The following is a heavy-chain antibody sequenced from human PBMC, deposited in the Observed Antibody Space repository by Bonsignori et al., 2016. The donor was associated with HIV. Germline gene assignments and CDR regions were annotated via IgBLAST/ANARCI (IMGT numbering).Heavy chain of an antibody. CDR2: IYHSGST. Sequence: WIRQPPGKGLEWIGSIYHSGSTYYNPSLKSRVTISVDTSKNQFSLKLSSVTAADTAVYYCARQAVVVVARPFDYWGQGTLVTVSS. CDR3: ARQAVVVVARPFDY. J-gene: IGHJ4*02. V-gene: IGHV4-38-2*01. D-gene: IGHD2-15*01.